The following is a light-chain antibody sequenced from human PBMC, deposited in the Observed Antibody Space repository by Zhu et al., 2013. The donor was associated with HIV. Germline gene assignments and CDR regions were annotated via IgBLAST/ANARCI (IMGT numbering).Light chain of an antibody. J-gene: IGKJ4*01. Sequence: EIVLTQSPGTLSLSPGERATLSCRASQSVSTNYLAWYQQKPGQAPRLLIYGASIRATGIPDRFSASGSGTDFTLTISRLEPEDFAAYYCQQYGSSPLTFGGGSKVDFK. CDR3: QQYGSSPLT. V-gene: IGKV3-20*01. CDR2: GAS. CDR1: QSVSTNY.